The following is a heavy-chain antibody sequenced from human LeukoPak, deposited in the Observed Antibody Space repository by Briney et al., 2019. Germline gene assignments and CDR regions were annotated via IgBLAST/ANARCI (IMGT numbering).Heavy chain of an antibody. Sequence: SETLSLTCTVSGDSISSSSYCWDWIRQPPGRGLEWIGNIYNSANTHYNPSLKTRITMSVDTSKNQFSLKLNSVTAADTGIYYCARHGRSAYTGYENAFDIWGQGTMVTVSS. CDR1: GDSISSSSYC. V-gene: IGHV4-39*01. CDR2: IYNSANT. J-gene: IGHJ3*02. CDR3: ARHGRSAYTGYENAFDI. D-gene: IGHD5-12*01.